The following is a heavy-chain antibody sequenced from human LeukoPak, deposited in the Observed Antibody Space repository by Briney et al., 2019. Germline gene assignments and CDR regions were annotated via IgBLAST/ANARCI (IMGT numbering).Heavy chain of an antibody. CDR2: TYYRSKWYN. D-gene: IGHD1-26*01. J-gene: IGHJ4*02. CDR3: ARGSLGATDY. CDR1: GDSFSSNCAT. V-gene: IGHV6-1*01. Sequence: SQTLSLTCAVSGDSFSSNCATWNWIRQSPWRGLEWLGRTYYRSKWYNDYAVSVKGRITINPDTSKNQFFLQLNSLTPEDTAVYYCARGSLGATDYWGQGTLVTVSS.